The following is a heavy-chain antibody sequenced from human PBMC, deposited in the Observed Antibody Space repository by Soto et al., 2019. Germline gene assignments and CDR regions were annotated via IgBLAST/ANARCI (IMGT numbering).Heavy chain of an antibody. CDR1: GFHFSSYA. Sequence: GGSLRLSCAASGFHFSSYAMSWVRQAPGKGLEWVSAISGSGGSTYYADSVKGRFTISRDNSKNTLYLQMNSLRAEDTAVYYCAKREGVVVVAATQVYWGQGTLVTVSS. CDR2: ISGSGGST. D-gene: IGHD2-15*01. V-gene: IGHV3-23*01. J-gene: IGHJ4*02. CDR3: AKREGVVVVAATQVY.